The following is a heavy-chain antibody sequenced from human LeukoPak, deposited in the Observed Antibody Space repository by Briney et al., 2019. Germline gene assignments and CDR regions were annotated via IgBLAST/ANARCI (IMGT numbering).Heavy chain of an antibody. CDR1: GFTFISYA. CDR2: ISGSGGST. Sequence: PGASLRLSFAASGFTFISYAMSWFRQAPGKGLEWVSAISGSGGSTYYADSVKGRFTISRDNSKNTRYLQMNSLRAEDTAVYYCAKDLARITMIVVVIRRDYYYYGMDVWGQGTTVTVSS. CDR3: AKDLARITMIVVVIRRDYYYYGMDV. J-gene: IGHJ6*02. V-gene: IGHV3-23*01. D-gene: IGHD3-22*01.